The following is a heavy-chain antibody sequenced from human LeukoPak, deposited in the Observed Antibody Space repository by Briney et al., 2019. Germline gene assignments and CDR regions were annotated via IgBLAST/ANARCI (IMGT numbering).Heavy chain of an antibody. CDR1: GYTFTSYG. V-gene: IGHV1-18*01. CDR2: ISAYNGNT. D-gene: IGHD3-22*01. CDR3: ARDPAYYYDSSGCDY. Sequence: AASVKVSCMASGYTFTSYGISWVRQAPGQGLEWMGWISAYNGNTNYAQKLQGRVTMTTDTSTSTAYMELRSLRSDDTAVYYCARDPAYYYDSSGCDYWGQGTLVTVSS. J-gene: IGHJ4*02.